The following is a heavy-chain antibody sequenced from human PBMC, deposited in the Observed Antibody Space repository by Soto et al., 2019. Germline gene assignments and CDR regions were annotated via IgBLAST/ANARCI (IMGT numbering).Heavy chain of an antibody. CDR1: GFSFSSYA. J-gene: IGHJ4*02. D-gene: IGHD5-12*01. V-gene: IGHV3-23*01. CDR2: ISARGGSS. CDR3: AKGSIEYSASVDN. Sequence: DVQLLESGGGLVQPGGSLRLSCAASGFSFSSYAMVWVRQAPGKGLEWVAVISARGGSSYFADSGKGRFTLSRDNSKNVLSLEMNSLRAEDTDIYFCAKGSIEYSASVDNWGQGTLVVVSS.